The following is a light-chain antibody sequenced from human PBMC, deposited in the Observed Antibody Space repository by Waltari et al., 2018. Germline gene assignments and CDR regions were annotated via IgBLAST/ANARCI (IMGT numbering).Light chain of an antibody. CDR3: QKYGTLPAT. V-gene: IGKV3-20*01. Sequence: IMLTQSPGTLSLSPGERATPSCRAIQSISKYLAWYQQKPGQAPRLLIYDAASRATGIPDRFGGSGSGTDFSLTISRLEPEDSAVYYCQKYGTLPATFGQGTKVEIK. CDR1: QSISKY. CDR2: DAA. J-gene: IGKJ1*01.